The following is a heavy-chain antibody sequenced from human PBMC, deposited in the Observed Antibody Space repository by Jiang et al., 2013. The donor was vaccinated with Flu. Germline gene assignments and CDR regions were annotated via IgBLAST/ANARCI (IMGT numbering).Heavy chain of an antibody. V-gene: IGHV1-69*01. J-gene: IGHJ3*02. CDR1: GGSFSSYV. Sequence: SGAEVKKPGSSVKVSCKASGGSFSSYVIHWVRQAPGQGLEWMGGIMPIFDSANYAQKFQGRVTITADESTSTAYMELSSLRSEDTAVYYCAREPDYRNSPSAFDIWGQGTMVIVSS. CDR2: IMPIFDSA. CDR3: AREPDYRNSPSAFDI. D-gene: IGHD4-11*01.